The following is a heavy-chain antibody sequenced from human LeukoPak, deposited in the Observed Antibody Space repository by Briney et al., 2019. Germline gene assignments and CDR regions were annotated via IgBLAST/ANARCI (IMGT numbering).Heavy chain of an antibody. D-gene: IGHD6-19*01. V-gene: IGHV3-53*05. CDR2: IYSGGST. J-gene: IGHJ4*02. CDR3: AQGGSSGLNYFDY. CDR1: GFTVSSNY. Sequence: GGSLRLSCAASGFTVSSNYMSWVRQAPGKGLEWVSVIYSGGSTYYADSVKGRFTISRDNAKNSLYLQMNSLRAEDTALYYCAQGGSSGLNYFDYWGQGTLVTVSS.